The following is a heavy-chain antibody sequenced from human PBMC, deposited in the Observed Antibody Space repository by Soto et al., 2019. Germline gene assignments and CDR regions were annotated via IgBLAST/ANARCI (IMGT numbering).Heavy chain of an antibody. D-gene: IGHD2-21*01. CDR2: IYWDDDK. J-gene: IGHJ4*02. CDR1: GFSLNTSGVG. CDR3: AHTGLLAGRPEVDY. Sequence: QITLKESGPTLLRPTQTLTLTCTFSGFSLNTSGVGVGWIRQPPGRALEWLALIYWDDDKRYSPSLKNRLTIAKDSAQKQVLLTLTNMHPVDAGTYFCAHTGLLAGRPEVDYWGQGAMVTVPT. V-gene: IGHV2-5*02.